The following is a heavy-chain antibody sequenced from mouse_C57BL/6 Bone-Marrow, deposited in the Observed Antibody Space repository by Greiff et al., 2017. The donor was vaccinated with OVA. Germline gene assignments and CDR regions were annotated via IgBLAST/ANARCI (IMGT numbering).Heavy chain of an antibody. D-gene: IGHD2-4*01. Sequence: VQLQQSGAELVKPGASVKISCKASGYAFSSYWMNWVKQRPGKGLEWIGQIYPGDGDTNYNGKFKGKATLTADKSSSTAYMQLSSLTSEDSAVYFCARSCRDYDFDYWGQGTTLTVSS. CDR2: IYPGDGDT. J-gene: IGHJ2*01. V-gene: IGHV1-80*01. CDR3: ARSCRDYDFDY. CDR1: GYAFSSYW.